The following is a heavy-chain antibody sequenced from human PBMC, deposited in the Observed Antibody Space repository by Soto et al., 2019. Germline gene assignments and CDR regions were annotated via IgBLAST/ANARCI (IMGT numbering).Heavy chain of an antibody. CDR3: AREVPADYGDYVGALGY. J-gene: IGHJ4*02. V-gene: IGHV3-74*01. CDR2: INSDGSST. D-gene: IGHD4-17*01. CDR1: GFTFSSYW. Sequence: EVQLVESGGGLVQPGGSLRLSCAASGFTFSSYWMHWVRQAPGKGLVWVSRINSDGSSTSYADSVKGRFTISRDNAKNTLYLQMNSLRAEDTAVYYCAREVPADYGDYVGALGYWGQGTLVTVSS.